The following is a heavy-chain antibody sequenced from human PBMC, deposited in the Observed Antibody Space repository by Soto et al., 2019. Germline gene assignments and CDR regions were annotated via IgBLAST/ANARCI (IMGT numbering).Heavy chain of an antibody. J-gene: IGHJ3*01. CDR2: IFYSGTT. D-gene: IGHD4-17*01. V-gene: IGHV4-31*02. Sequence: WTWIRQDPGKGLEWIGYIFYSGTTFYNPSLKSRLTISLDNSKNQFFLKMSSVTPADTAVYYCARVAADYGDAFDLWGQGTMVTVSS. CDR3: ARVAADYGDAFDL.